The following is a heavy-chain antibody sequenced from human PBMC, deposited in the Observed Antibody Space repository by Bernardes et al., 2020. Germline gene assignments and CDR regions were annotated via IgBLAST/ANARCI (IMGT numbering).Heavy chain of an antibody. J-gene: IGHJ6*02. CDR2: ISSSGNDK. D-gene: IGHD3-10*02. V-gene: IGHV3-21*01. CDR3: ARPLCSDVGFDTYFYYGMDV. Sequence: GGSLRLSCAGSGFSFSSYSMNWVRQAPGKGLEWVSSISSSGNDKYYADAGKGRFTISRDNAKNTLYLQLDSLRVEDTAVYYCARPLCSDVGFDTYFYYGMDVWGQVTTVTVSS. CDR1: GFSFSSYS.